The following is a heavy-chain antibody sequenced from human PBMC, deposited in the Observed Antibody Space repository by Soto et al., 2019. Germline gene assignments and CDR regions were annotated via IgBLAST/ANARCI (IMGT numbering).Heavy chain of an antibody. V-gene: IGHV4-30-4*01. CDR2: IYKSATT. D-gene: IGHD2-15*01. CDR3: ARGRYCLTGRCFPNWFDS. Sequence: LSLTCSVSGDSISSVDYFWAWIRQPPGQALEYIGYIYKSATTYYNPSFESRVAISLDTSKSQFSLNVTSVTAADTAVYFCARGRYCLTGRCFPNWFDSWGQGTLVTVS. CDR1: GDSISSVDYF. J-gene: IGHJ5*01.